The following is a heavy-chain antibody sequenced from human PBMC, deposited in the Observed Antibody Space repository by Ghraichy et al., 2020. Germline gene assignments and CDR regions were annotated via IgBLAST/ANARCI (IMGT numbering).Heavy chain of an antibody. CDR1: GFTFSNYA. CDR2: ISGSGGST. J-gene: IGHJ2*01. D-gene: IGHD4-17*01. V-gene: IGHV3-23*01. Sequence: LSLTCAASGFTFSNYAMSWVRQAPGKGLEWVSAISGSGGSTYYADSVKGRFTISRDNSKNTLYLQINSLRAEDTAIYYCATTYGDYPPLTYWYFDLWGRGTLVTVSS. CDR3: ATTYGDYPPLTYWYFDL.